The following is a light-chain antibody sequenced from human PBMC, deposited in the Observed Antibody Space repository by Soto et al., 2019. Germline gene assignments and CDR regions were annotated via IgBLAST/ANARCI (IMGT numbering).Light chain of an antibody. J-gene: IGKJ1*01. Sequence: EIVLTQSPATLSLSPGERATLSCRASQSVNNYLAWYQQKPGQAPRLLIYDAFNRAIGLPARFSGSGSGTDFTLTISSLEPEDFAVYFCQQRGNWPPTFGQGTNVEI. CDR3: QQRGNWPPT. V-gene: IGKV3-11*01. CDR1: QSVNNY. CDR2: DAF.